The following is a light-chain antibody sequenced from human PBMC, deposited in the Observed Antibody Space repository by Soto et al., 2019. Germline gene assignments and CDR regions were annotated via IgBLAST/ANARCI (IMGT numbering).Light chain of an antibody. CDR2: KAS. V-gene: IGKV1-5*03. Sequence: DIQMTQSPSTLSGSVGDRVAITSRASQTISSWLAWYQQKPGKAPKLLIYKASTLKSGVPSRFSGSGSGTDFTLTISSLQPEDFATYYCQQSYSTSWTFGQGTKVDIK. J-gene: IGKJ1*01. CDR3: QQSYSTSWT. CDR1: QTISSW.